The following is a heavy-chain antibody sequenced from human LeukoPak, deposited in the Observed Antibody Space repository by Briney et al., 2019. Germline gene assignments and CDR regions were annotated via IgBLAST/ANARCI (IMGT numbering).Heavy chain of an antibody. D-gene: IGHD2-21*02. CDR2: ISAYNGNT. CDR3: ARVYIVVVTANEYDY. Sequence: ASVKVSCKASGYTFTSYGISWVRQAPGQGLEGMGWISAYNGNTNYAQKLQGRVTMTTDTSTSTAYMELRSLRSDDTAVYYCARVYIVVVTANEYDYWGQGTLVTVSS. V-gene: IGHV1-18*01. J-gene: IGHJ4*02. CDR1: GYTFTSYG.